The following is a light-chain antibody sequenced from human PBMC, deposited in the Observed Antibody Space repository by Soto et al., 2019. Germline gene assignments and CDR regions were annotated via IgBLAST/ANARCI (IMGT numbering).Light chain of an antibody. V-gene: IGLV2-8*01. CDR2: QVN. CDR1: SSDVGGYNY. CDR3: SSYAGSSNV. J-gene: IGLJ1*01. Sequence: QSVLAPPPSASGSPGQSVAISCTGTSSDVGGYNYVSWYQQHPCKAPKLMIYQVNKRPSWFTDLFSDSKSVNTASLTVSGLKAEDEADYYCSSYAGSSNVFGTGTKVTV.